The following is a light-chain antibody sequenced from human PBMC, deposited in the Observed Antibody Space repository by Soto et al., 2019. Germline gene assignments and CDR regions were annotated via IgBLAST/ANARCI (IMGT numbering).Light chain of an antibody. V-gene: IGKV3-20*01. CDR2: GVS. Sequence: EVVLTQSPGTLSLSPGERATLSCSTSPSSSSLAWYQQKPGQAPRLLIYGVSSRPTGIPDRFSGSGSGTDFTLTISRLEPEDFVLYYCQQYGTSRGFTFGPGTKVDIK. J-gene: IGKJ3*01. CDR1: PSSSS. CDR3: QQYGTSRGFT.